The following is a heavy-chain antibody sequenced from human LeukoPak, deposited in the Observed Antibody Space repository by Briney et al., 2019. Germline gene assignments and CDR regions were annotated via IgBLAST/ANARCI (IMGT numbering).Heavy chain of an antibody. Sequence: GESLKISCKGSGYSFTSYWIGWVRQMHGKGLDWMGIIYPGDSDTRYSPSFQGQVTISADKSISTAYLQWSSLKSSDTAMYYCARLIVGATRNFDYWGQGTLVTVSS. J-gene: IGHJ4*02. CDR2: IYPGDSDT. CDR3: ARLIVGATRNFDY. CDR1: GYSFTSYW. V-gene: IGHV5-51*01. D-gene: IGHD1-26*01.